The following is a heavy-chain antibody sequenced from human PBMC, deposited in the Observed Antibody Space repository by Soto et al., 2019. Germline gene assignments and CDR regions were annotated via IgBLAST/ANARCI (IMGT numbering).Heavy chain of an antibody. CDR3: ARVPTIRNAFDI. Sequence: GRCMGLSWVAAGFTFSSYEMNWVRQAHRKGRGWGSYTSSSGSTIHYADSVKGRFTLSRDNAKNSLYLQMNCMRAEDTAVYYCARVPTIRNAFDIWGQGTMVTVSS. D-gene: IGHD3-3*02. V-gene: IGHV3-48*03. J-gene: IGHJ3*02. CDR1: GFTFSSYE. CDR2: TSSSGSTI.